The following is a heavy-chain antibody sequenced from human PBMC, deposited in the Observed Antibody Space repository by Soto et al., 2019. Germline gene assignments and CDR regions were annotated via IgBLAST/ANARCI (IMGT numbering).Heavy chain of an antibody. CDR1: GYTFTYRY. J-gene: IGHJ5*02. D-gene: IGHD5-18*01. CDR2: ITPFNGNT. Sequence: QMQLVQSGAEAKKTGSSVKVSCKASGYTFTYRYLHWVRQAPGQALEWMGWITPFNGNTNYAQKFQDRVTITRDRSMSTTYMELSSLRSEDTAMYYCAIQLWLTVNWFDPWGQGTLVTVSS. V-gene: IGHV1-45*02. CDR3: AIQLWLTVNWFDP.